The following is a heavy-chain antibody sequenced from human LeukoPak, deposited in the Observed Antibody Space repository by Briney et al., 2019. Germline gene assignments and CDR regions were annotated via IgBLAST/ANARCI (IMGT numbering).Heavy chain of an antibody. V-gene: IGHV3-23*01. D-gene: IGHD3-10*02. CDR1: GFTFNNYA. CDR2: IRGGGSNT. CDR3: AKCSASYSNDAFGV. J-gene: IGHJ3*01. Sequence: GGSLRLSRAASGFTFNNYAMNWVRQAPGKGLEWVSYIRGGGSNTRYSDSVKGRFIISRDNSKNILYLQMNSLRAEDTAIYYCAKCSASYSNDAFGVWGRGTMVTVSS.